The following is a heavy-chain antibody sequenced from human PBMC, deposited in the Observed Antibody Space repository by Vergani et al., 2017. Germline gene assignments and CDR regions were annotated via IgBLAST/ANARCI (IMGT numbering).Heavy chain of an antibody. Sequence: VQLVQPGPEVKKPGSSVKVPCKASGGTFRSYAISWVRQPPGKGLGWMGGIIPIFGTANYAQKFQGRVTITADDSTSTSYMELSSLIAEDTAVYYCARARYCSGGSGYFGWFDPWGQGTLVTVSS. CDR2: IIPIFGTA. J-gene: IGHJ5*02. D-gene: IGHD2-15*01. CDR1: GGTFRSYA. V-gene: IGHV1-69*01. CDR3: ARARYCSGGSGYFGWFDP.